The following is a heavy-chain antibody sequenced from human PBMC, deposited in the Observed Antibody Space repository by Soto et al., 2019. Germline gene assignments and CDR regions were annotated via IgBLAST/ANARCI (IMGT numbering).Heavy chain of an antibody. CDR3: ARQFLSASYYSPSGKYSVGHFVF. Sequence: DSMNTNAYYWSWIRQHPAKGLEWIGYVYYSGETYYNPSLKSRVALSVDTSQKQFSLRMRSVTVADTAIYYCARQFLSASYYSPSGKYSVGHFVFWGQGILVTVS. V-gene: IGHV4-31*02. J-gene: IGHJ4*02. CDR2: VYYSGET. D-gene: IGHD3-10*01. CDR1: DSMNTNAYY.